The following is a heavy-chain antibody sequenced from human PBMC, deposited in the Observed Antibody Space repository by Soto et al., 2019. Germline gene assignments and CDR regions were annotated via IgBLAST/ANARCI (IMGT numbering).Heavy chain of an antibody. Sequence: EVQLLESGGGLVQPGGSLRLSCAASGFTFSTYTMTWVRQAPGTGLEWVSAISGSGVSTHYADSVKGRFTISRDNSKNTLYLQMNSLRAEDTAVYYCGKGQASITVDWFDPWGQGTLVTVSS. V-gene: IGHV3-23*01. D-gene: IGHD6-19*01. CDR2: ISGSGVST. CDR3: GKGQASITVDWFDP. J-gene: IGHJ5*02. CDR1: GFTFSTYT.